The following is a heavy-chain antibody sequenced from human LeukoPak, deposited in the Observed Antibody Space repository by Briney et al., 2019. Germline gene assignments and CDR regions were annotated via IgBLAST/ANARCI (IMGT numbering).Heavy chain of an antibody. D-gene: IGHD6-13*01. V-gene: IGHV4-59*01. CDR3: ARGVYIAAAQYGY. CDR1: GGSISNYY. CDR2: IYYSGTT. J-gene: IGHJ4*02. Sequence: SETLSLTCTVSGGSISNYYWSRIRQPPGKGLEWIGYIYYSGTTNYNPSLKSRVTISVDTSKNQFSLKLNSVTAADTAVYYCARGVYIAAAQYGYWGQGTLVTVSS.